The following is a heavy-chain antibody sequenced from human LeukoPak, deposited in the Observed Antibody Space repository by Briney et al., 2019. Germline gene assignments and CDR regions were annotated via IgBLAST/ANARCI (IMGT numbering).Heavy chain of an antibody. D-gene: IGHD2-21*02. Sequence: SETLSLTCTVSGDSISSYYWSWIRQPPGRGLEWIGYIYYSGSTNYNPSLKSRVTISIDTSKNQFSLKLSSVPAADTAVYYCARKVTRKGGDAFDIWGQGTMVTVSS. V-gene: IGHV4-59*01. CDR1: GDSISSYY. CDR3: ARKVTRKGGDAFDI. CDR2: IYYSGST. J-gene: IGHJ3*02.